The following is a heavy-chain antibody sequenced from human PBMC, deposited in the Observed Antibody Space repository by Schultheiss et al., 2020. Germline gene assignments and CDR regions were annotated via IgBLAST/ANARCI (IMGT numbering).Heavy chain of an antibody. Sequence: SETLSLTCTVSGGSISSGGYYWSWIRQLPGKGLEWIGYIYYSGSTYYNPSLKSRVTISVNTSKNQFSLKLSSVTAADTAVYYCARARATDYGLDYWGQGTLVTVSS. D-gene: IGHD4-17*01. J-gene: IGHJ4*02. CDR2: IYYSGST. V-gene: IGHV4-31*03. CDR1: GGSISSGGYY. CDR3: ARARATDYGLDY.